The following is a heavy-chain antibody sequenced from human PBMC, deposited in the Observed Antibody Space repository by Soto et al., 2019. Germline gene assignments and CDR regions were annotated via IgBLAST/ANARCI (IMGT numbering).Heavy chain of an antibody. V-gene: IGHV5-10-1*01. D-gene: IGHD2-8*01. CDR2: IDPSDSYT. CDR1: GYSFTSYW. J-gene: IGHJ6*02. CDR3: ARHPALMVYVSYYYHGMDV. Sequence: GESLKLSCKGSGYSFTSYWISWVRQMPGKGLEWMGRIDPSDSYTNYSPSFQGHVTISADKSISTAYLQWSSLKASDTAMYYCARHPALMVYVSYYYHGMDVWGQGTTVTVSS.